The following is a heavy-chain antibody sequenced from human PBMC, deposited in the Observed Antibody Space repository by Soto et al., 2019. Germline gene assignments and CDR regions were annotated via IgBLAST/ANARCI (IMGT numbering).Heavy chain of an antibody. V-gene: IGHV3-30-3*01. D-gene: IGHD3-22*01. CDR1: GFTFSSYA. Sequence: GGSLRLSCAASGFTFSSYAMHWVRQAPGKGLEWVAVISYDGSNKYYADSVKGRFTISRDNSKNTLYLQMNSLRAEGTAVYYCARFPSVEGYDSSGYSNRILDYWGQGTLVTVSS. CDR2: ISYDGSNK. CDR3: ARFPSVEGYDSSGYSNRILDY. J-gene: IGHJ4*02.